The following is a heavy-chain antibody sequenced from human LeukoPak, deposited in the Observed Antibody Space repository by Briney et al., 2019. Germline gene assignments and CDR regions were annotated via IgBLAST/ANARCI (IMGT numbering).Heavy chain of an antibody. CDR2: IYYSGST. CDR3: ARPSSGWFPSFDY. V-gene: IGHV4-39*01. D-gene: IGHD6-19*01. J-gene: IGHJ4*02. Sequence: PSETLSLTCTVSGGSISSSSYYWGWIRQPPGKGLEWIGSIYYSGSTYYNPSLKSRDTISVDTSKNQFSLKLSSVTAADTAVYYCARPSSGWFPSFDYWGQGTLVTVSS. CDR1: GGSISSSSYY.